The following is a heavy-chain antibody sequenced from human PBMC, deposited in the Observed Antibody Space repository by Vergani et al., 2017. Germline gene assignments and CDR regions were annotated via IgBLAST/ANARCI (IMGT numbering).Heavy chain of an antibody. Sequence: QVQLVQSGAEVKKPGSSVKVSCKASGGTFSSYTISWVRQAPGQGLEGMGRIIPILGIANYEQKFQGRVTITADKSTSTAYMELSSLRSEDTAVYYCAGRRDGYIYYAFDIWGQGTMVTVSS. CDR1: GGTFSSYT. D-gene: IGHD5-24*01. J-gene: IGHJ3*02. CDR3: AGRRDGYIYYAFDI. CDR2: IIPILGIA. V-gene: IGHV1-69*02.